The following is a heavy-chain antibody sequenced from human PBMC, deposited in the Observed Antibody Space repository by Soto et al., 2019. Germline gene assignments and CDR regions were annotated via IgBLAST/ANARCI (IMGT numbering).Heavy chain of an antibody. Sequence: SVKVSCKASGGTFSSYTISWVRQAPGQGLEWMGRIIPILGIANYAQKFQGRVTITADKSTSTAYMELSSLRSEDTAVYYCARDHTVLVPAASPTARRPGYYYYYMDVWGKGTTVTVSS. CDR2: IIPILGIA. V-gene: IGHV1-69*04. D-gene: IGHD2-2*01. J-gene: IGHJ6*03. CDR1: GGTFSSYT. CDR3: ARDHTVLVPAASPTARRPGYYYYYMDV.